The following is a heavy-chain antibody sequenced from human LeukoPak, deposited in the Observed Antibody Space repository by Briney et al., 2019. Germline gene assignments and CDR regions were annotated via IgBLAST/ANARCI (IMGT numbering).Heavy chain of an antibody. J-gene: IGHJ4*02. CDR1: GGTFSSYA. CDR3: ARAQPYSSGWYYFDY. V-gene: IGHV1-69*05. D-gene: IGHD6-19*01. CDR2: IIPIFGTA. Sequence: SVKVSCKASGGTFSSYAISWVRQAPGQGLEWMGRIIPIFGTANYAQKFQGRVTITTDESTSTAYMELSSLRSEDTAVYYCARAQPYSSGWYYFDYWGQGTLVTVSS.